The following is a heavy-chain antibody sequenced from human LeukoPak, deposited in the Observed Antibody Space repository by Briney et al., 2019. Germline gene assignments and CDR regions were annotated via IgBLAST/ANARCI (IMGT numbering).Heavy chain of an antibody. CDR2: ISAYNGNT. J-gene: IGHJ3*02. Sequence: ASVKVSCKASGYTFTSYGTSWVRQAPGQGLDWMGWISAYNGNTNYAQKLQGRVTMSTDTSTSTGYMELRSLRSDDTAVYYCARGLQETLAWLKALSAFDIWGQGTMVTVSS. V-gene: IGHV1-18*01. D-gene: IGHD5-24*01. CDR3: ARGLQETLAWLKALSAFDI. CDR1: GYTFTSYG.